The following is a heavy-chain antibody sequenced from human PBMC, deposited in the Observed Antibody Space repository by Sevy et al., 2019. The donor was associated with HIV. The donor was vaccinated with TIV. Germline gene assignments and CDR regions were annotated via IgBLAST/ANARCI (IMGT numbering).Heavy chain of an antibody. CDR1: GLTVSNAW. V-gene: IGHV3-15*01. D-gene: IGHD3-9*01. CDR2: IKSKSDGGTR. CDR3: AAGLGKSDFDS. Sequence: GGSLRLSCAASGLTVSNAWMNWVRQAPGKGLEWVGRIKSKSDGGTRDLAAPVKGRVGISRDASRNTVSLEISSLKIEDTGMYYCAAGLGKSDFDSWGQGTLVTVSS. J-gene: IGHJ5*01.